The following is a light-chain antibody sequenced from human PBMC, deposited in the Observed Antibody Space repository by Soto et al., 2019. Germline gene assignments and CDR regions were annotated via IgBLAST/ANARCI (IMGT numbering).Light chain of an antibody. CDR3: QQYGSSPPS. V-gene: IGKV3-20*01. CDR2: GAS. Sequence: EIVLTQSPGTLSLSPGERATLSCRASQSVSSSYLAWYQQKPGQAHRLLIYGASSRATGIPDRFSGSGSGTDFTLTISRLEREDFAVYYCQQYGSSPPSVDGGIKVEFK. CDR1: QSVSSSY. J-gene: IGKJ4*01.